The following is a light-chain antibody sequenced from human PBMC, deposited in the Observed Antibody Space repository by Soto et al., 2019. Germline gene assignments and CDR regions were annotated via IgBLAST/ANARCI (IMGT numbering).Light chain of an antibody. Sequence: QSALTQPPSASGSPVQSVTISCTGASSDVGGYNYVSWCQQHPGKAPKLMIYEVTKRPSGVPDRFSGSKSGNTDSLTVSGLQAEDEADYYCSSYAGSNNLVFGGGTKVTVL. CDR1: SSDVGGYNY. CDR2: EVT. J-gene: IGLJ3*02. V-gene: IGLV2-8*01. CDR3: SSYAGSNNLV.